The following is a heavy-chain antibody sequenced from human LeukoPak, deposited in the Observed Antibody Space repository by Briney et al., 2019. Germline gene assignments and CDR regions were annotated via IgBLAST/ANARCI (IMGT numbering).Heavy chain of an antibody. CDR2: ISAYNGNT. D-gene: IGHD3-9*01. V-gene: IGHV1-18*01. CDR3: ARGPFSYYDILTGYYDNWFDP. J-gene: IGHJ5*02. CDR1: GYTFTSYG. Sequence: GASVKVSCKASGYTFTSYGISWVRQAPGQGLEWMGWISAYNGNTNYAQMLQGRVTMTTDTSTGTAYMELSSLRSDDTAVYYCARGPFSYYDILTGYYDNWFDPWGQGTLVTVSS.